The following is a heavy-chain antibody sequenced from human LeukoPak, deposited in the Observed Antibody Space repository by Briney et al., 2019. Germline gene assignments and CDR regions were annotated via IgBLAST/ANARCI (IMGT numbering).Heavy chain of an antibody. CDR1: GASVYSGDYY. V-gene: IGHV4-39*01. Sequence: SETLSLTRSVAGASVYSGDYYWAWIRQPPGQSLEYIGAVYYSGVTFDNPSLSGRITMSVDTSKNQFSLNLASVTATDTAIYYCARRGVFGSDNYFEYWGQGILDIVSS. J-gene: IGHJ4*01. D-gene: IGHD3-10*01. CDR2: VYYSGVT. CDR3: ARRGVFGSDNYFEY.